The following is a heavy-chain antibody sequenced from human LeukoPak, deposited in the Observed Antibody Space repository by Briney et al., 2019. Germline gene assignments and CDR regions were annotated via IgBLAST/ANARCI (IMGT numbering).Heavy chain of an antibody. CDR2: IYYDGSQK. J-gene: IGHJ4*02. CDR3: AIIGVTNTTNDY. D-gene: IGHD3-3*01. Sequence: PGRSLRLSCEASGFRFTDFGMHWVRQAPGKGLEWVAHIYYDGSQKYYADSVKGRFHVSRDNSKNTLYLQMNSLGAEDTAVYYCAIIGVTNTTNDYWGQGALVVVSS. CDR1: GFRFTDFG. V-gene: IGHV3-30*12.